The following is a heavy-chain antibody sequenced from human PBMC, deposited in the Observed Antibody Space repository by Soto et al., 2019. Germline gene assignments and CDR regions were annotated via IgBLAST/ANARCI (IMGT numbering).Heavy chain of an antibody. J-gene: IGHJ4*02. Sequence: SETLSLSCTVSGGSISSYYWSWIRQPPGKGLEWIGYIYYSGSTNYNPSLKSRVTISVDTSKNQFSLKLSSVTAADTAVYYCARGSSRYFDYWGQGTLVTVSS. CDR2: IYYSGST. CDR1: GGSISSYY. D-gene: IGHD6-13*01. CDR3: ARGSSRYFDY. V-gene: IGHV4-59*01.